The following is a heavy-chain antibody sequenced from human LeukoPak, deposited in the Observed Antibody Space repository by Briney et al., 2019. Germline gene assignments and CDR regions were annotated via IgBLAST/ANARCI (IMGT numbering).Heavy chain of an antibody. D-gene: IGHD5-24*01. CDR2: IIPILGIA. Sequence: GSSVKVSCKASGGTFSSYAISWVRQAPGQGLEWMGRIIPILGIANYAQKFQGRVTITADKSTSTAYMELSSLRSEDTAVYYCAREAPSGGYNCLWGQGTLVTVSS. J-gene: IGHJ4*02. V-gene: IGHV1-69*04. CDR3: AREAPSGGYNCL. CDR1: GGTFSSYA.